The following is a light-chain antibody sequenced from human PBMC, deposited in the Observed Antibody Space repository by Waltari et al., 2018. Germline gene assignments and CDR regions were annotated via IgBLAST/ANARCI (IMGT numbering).Light chain of an antibody. CDR3: QSYDRSLSAYV. CDR1: SSNIGAGNA. CDR2: GNS. J-gene: IGLJ1*01. V-gene: IGLV1-40*01. Sequence: QSVLTQPPSVSGAPGQRVTISCPGSSSNIGAGNALHWYQQLPETAPKLLIYGNSNRPSGVPDRFSGSKSGTSASLAITGLQADDESDYYCQSYDRSLSAYVFGTGTKVTVL.